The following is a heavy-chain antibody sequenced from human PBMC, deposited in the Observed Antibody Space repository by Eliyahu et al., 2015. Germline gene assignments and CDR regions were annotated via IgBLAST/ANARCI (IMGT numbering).Heavy chain of an antibody. J-gene: IGHJ4*02. CDR3: ARDSSGWYGAIDY. Sequence: QVQLQESGPGLVKPSETLSLTCTVSGXSXNSYYWSWXRQPPGKGLEWIGYIYYSGSTNYNPSLKSRATISVDTPKNQFSLKLSSVTAADTAVYYCARDSSGWYGAIDYWGQGTLVTVSS. D-gene: IGHD6-19*01. V-gene: IGHV4-59*01. CDR1: GXSXNSYY. CDR2: IYYSGST.